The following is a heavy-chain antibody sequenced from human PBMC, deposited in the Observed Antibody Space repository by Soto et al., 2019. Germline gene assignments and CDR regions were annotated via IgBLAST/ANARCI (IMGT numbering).Heavy chain of an antibody. J-gene: IGHJ3*01. D-gene: IGHD3-3*01. CDR1: GGSISSGDYY. Sequence: PSETLSLTCTVSGGSISSGDYYWSWIRQPPGKGLEWIGYIYYSGSTYYNPSLKSRVTISVDTSKNQFSLKLSSVTAADTAVYYCARRICFLWWLYPNDAFDFWGQGTMVPVSS. V-gene: IGHV4-30-4*01. CDR2: IYYSGST. CDR3: ARRICFLWWLYPNDAFDF.